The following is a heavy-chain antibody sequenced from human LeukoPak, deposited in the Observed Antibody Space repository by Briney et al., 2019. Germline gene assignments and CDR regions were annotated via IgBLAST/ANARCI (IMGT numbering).Heavy chain of an antibody. D-gene: IGHD5-18*01. CDR1: GYSISSNYY. V-gene: IGHV4-38-2*02. CDR2: IYHSGST. Sequence: SETLSLTCNVSGYSISSNYYWGWIRQPPGKGLEWIGSIYHSGSTYYNSSLKSRVTISIDTSKNQMSPRVSSVTAADTAVYYCARHTYGSDLYYFDYWGQGTLVTVSS. CDR3: ARHTYGSDLYYFDY. J-gene: IGHJ4*02.